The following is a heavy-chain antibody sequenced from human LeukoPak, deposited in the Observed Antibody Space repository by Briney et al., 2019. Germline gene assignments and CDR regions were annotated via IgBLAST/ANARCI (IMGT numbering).Heavy chain of an antibody. D-gene: IGHD2/OR15-2a*01. J-gene: IGHJ3*02. CDR2: IIPILGIA. CDR3: AREGLVIRAAFDI. Sequence: SVKVSCKASGGTFSSYTISWVRRAPGQGLEWMGRIIPILGIANYAQKFQGRVMITADKSTSTAYMELSSLRSEDTAVYYCAREGLVIRAAFDIWGQGTMVTVSS. CDR1: GGTFSSYT. V-gene: IGHV1-69*04.